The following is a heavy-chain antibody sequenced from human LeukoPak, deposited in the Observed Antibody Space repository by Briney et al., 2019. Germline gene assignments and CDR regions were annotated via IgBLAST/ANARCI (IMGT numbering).Heavy chain of an antibody. CDR2: INHRGST. V-gene: IGHV4-34*01. J-gene: IGHJ4*02. Sequence: SETPSLTCAVSGGSFSGYYSSWIRQTPGKGLEWIGEINHRGSTNYNPSLKSRVTISVDTSKNQFSLKLSSVTAADTAVYYCATANVAAARRYFDYWGQGTLCTVSS. CDR3: ATANVAAARRYFDY. CDR1: GGSFSGYY. D-gene: IGHD6-13*01.